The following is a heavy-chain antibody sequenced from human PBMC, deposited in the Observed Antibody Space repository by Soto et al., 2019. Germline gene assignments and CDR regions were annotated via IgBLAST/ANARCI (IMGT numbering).Heavy chain of an antibody. CDR3: ARVVYGDFTVDY. Sequence: SETLSLTCTVSGSPISSSSYSWAWIRQPPGKGLKWIGYIYYSGTTNYNPSLKSRVTISVDTSKNQFSLKLSSVTAADTAVYYCARVVYGDFTVDYWGQGTLVTV. V-gene: IGHV4-39*07. CDR2: IYYSGTT. CDR1: GSPISSSSYS. J-gene: IGHJ4*02. D-gene: IGHD4-17*01.